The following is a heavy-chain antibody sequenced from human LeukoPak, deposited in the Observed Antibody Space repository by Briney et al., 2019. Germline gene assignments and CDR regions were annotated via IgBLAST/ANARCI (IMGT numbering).Heavy chain of an antibody. CDR1: GXXFXSYW. J-gene: IGHJ4*02. CDR3: ARPTGGNFYAEFDY. D-gene: IGHD2-8*02. Sequence: GESLKISCKGSGXXFXSYWXGXXXQMPXXXXXWMXXIYPGDSNTRYSPSFQGQVTISADKSISTAYLQWSSLKASDTAMYYCARPTGGNFYAEFDYWGQGTLVTVSS. V-gene: IGHV5-51*01. CDR2: IYPGDSNT.